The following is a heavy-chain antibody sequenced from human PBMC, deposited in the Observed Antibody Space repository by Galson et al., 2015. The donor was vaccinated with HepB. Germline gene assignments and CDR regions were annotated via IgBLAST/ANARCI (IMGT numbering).Heavy chain of an antibody. CDR2: IIPILGIA. D-gene: IGHD2-2*01. CDR3: ARDRCSSTSCYETGAFDI. V-gene: IGHV1-69*04. CDR1: GGTFSSYA. Sequence: SVKVSCKASGGTFSSYAISWVRQAPGQGLEWMGRIIPILGIANYAQKFQGRVTITADKSTSTAYMELSSLRSEDTAVYYCARDRCSSTSCYETGAFDIWGQGTMVTVSS. J-gene: IGHJ3*02.